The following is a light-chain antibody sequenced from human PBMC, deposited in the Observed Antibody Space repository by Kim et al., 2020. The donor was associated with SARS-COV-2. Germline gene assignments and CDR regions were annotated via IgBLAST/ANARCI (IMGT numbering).Light chain of an antibody. CDR3: CSYAGTYTRV. Sequence: GQAVTISCTGASSDVGVCYYVSWYQQHPGNGPMLIIYDVSRPPSGAPHRSSGSESANTASLTTSALQAEDDADYYCCSYAGTYTRVFGGGTQLTVL. CDR2: DVS. CDR1: SSDVGVCYY. J-gene: IGLJ3*02. V-gene: IGLV2-11*01.